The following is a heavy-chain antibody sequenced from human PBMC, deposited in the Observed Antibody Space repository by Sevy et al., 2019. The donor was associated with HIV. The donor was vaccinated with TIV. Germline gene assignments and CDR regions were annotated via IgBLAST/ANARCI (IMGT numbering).Heavy chain of an antibody. CDR2: VRNDGSNK. Sequence: GGSLRLSCAASGFSLTTSDMHWVRQAPGKGLEWVAYVRNDGSNKYYADSVRDRFTISRDSPKNTLYLQMKSLRDEDMAIYYCARGRKTTEEWLEELDYYYGLDVWGQGTTVTVSS. CDR1: GFSLTTSD. CDR3: ARGRKTTEEWLEELDYYYGLDV. J-gene: IGHJ6*02. D-gene: IGHD2-8*01. V-gene: IGHV3-30*02.